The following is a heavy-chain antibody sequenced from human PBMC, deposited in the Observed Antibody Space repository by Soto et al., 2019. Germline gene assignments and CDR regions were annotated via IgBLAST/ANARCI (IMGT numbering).Heavy chain of an antibody. V-gene: IGHV3-48*01. CDR3: ARRTGFDY. D-gene: IGHD3-9*01. CDR1: GFTFSNYS. Sequence: EVQLVESGGGLVQPGGSLRLSCAASGFTFSNYSLNWVRQAPGKGLEWVSYISSSSSTIYYADSVKGRFTSARDNATNSLYLQMNTLGAEDTAVYYCARRTGFDYCGQGTLVTVSS. J-gene: IGHJ4*02. CDR2: ISSSSSTI.